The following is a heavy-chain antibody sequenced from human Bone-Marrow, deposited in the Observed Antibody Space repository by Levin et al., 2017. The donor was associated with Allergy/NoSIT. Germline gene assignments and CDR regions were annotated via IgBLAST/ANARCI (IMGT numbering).Heavy chain of an antibody. CDR3: ARGQRVVAATPDAFEI. J-gene: IGHJ3*02. CDR1: GFTFSSYE. CDR2: ISSSGSTI. Sequence: GESLKISCAASGFTFSSYEMNWVRQAPGQGLEWVSYISSSGSTIYYADSVKGRFTISRDNAKNSLYLQMNSLRAEDTAVYYCARGQRVVAATPDAFEIWGQGTMVTVSS. V-gene: IGHV3-48*03. D-gene: IGHD2-15*01.